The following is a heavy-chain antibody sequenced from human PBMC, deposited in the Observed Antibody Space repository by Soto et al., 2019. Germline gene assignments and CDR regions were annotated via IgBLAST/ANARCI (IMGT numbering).Heavy chain of an antibody. D-gene: IGHD6-19*01. CDR2: MNPNSGNT. CDR1: GYTFTSYD. CDR3: ARGLDSSGFLFFGH. V-gene: IGHV1-8*01. J-gene: IGHJ1*01. Sequence: ASVKVSCKASGYTFTSYDINWVRQATGQGLEWMGWMNPNSGNTGYAQKFQGRVTMTRNTSISTAYMELSSLRSEDTAVYYCARGLDSSGFLFFGHSGQGALVTVSS.